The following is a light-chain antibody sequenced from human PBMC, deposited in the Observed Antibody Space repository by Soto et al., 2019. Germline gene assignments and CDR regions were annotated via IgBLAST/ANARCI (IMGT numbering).Light chain of an antibody. CDR1: QGISNY. V-gene: IGKV1-13*02. CDR3: QQSDTYPLT. Sequence: IQMTQSPSSLSASVGDRVTITCRASQGISNYLAWYQQKPGNVPSLLIYDASTLMSGVPSGFSGSGSGTEFTLTSSSLQADEFATYYCQQSDTYPLTFGQGTRLDIK. J-gene: IGKJ5*01. CDR2: DAS.